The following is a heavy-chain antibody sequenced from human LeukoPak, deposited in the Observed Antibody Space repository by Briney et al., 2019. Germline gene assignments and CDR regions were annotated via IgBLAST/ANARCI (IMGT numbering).Heavy chain of an antibody. J-gene: IGHJ4*02. V-gene: IGHV7-4-1*02. D-gene: IGHD3-22*01. CDR1: GYTFTSYA. CDR3: ARDLADSSGYAGLLEDY. Sequence: GASVKVSCKASGYTFTSYAMNWVRQAPGQGLEWMGWINTNTGNPTYAQGFTGRFVFSLATSVSTAYLQISSLKAEDTAVYYCARDLADSSGYAGLLEDYWGQGTLVTVSS. CDR2: INTNTGNP.